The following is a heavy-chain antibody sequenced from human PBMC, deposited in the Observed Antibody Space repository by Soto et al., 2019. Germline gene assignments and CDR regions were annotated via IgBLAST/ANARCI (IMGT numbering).Heavy chain of an antibody. V-gene: IGHV4-30-4*01. CDR2: IYYSGST. CDR1: GGSISSGDYY. Sequence: TLSLTCPVSGGSISSGDYYWSWIRQPPGKGLEWIGYIYYSGSTYYNPSLKSRVTISVDTSKNQFSLKLSSVTAADTAVYYCANLLVGSTIFYGMLVWCPGPTVTV. D-gene: IGHD1-26*01. J-gene: IGHJ6*02. CDR3: ANLLVGSTIFYGMLV.